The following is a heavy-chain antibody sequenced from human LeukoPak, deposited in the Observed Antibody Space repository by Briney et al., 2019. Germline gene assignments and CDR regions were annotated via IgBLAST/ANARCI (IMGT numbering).Heavy chain of an antibody. CDR2: IIPIFGTA. J-gene: IGHJ4*02. D-gene: IGHD3-22*01. Sequence: SVKVSCKASGYAFTSYGISWVRQAPGQGLEWMGGIIPIFGTANYAQKFQGRVTITADESTSTAYMELSSLRSEDTAVYYCAMGGGYYDSSGYIDYWGQGTLVTVSS. CDR3: AMGGGYYDSSGYIDY. CDR1: GYAFTSYG. V-gene: IGHV1-69*13.